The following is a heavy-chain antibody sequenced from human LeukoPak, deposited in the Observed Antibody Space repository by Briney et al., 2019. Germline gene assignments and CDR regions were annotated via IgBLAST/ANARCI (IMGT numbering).Heavy chain of an antibody. D-gene: IGHD6-19*01. CDR2: INHSGTT. Sequence: PSETLSLTCVVYGGSFSGYHWSWIRQPPGKGLEWIGEINHSGTTNYNPSLKSRVTISVDTSKNQFSLKLSSVTAADTAVYYCARGIAVAGGDYWGQGTLVTVSS. J-gene: IGHJ4*02. CDR3: ARGIAVAGGDY. CDR1: GGSFSGYH. V-gene: IGHV4-34*01.